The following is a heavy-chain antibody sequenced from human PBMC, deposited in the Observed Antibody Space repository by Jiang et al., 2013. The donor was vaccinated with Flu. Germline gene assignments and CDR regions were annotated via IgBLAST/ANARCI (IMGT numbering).Heavy chain of an antibody. D-gene: IGHD2-15*01. V-gene: IGHV1-69*01. Sequence: SGAEVKKPGSSVKVSCKASGGTFSSYAISWVRQAPGQGLEWMGGIIPIFGTANYAQKFQGRVTITAGESTNTAYMELSSLRSEDTAVYYCARGKLDIVVVVAATHYYYGMDVWGQGTTVTVSS. CDR3: ARGKLDIVVVVAATHYYYGMDV. CDR1: GGTFSSYA. CDR2: IIPIFGTA. J-gene: IGHJ6*02.